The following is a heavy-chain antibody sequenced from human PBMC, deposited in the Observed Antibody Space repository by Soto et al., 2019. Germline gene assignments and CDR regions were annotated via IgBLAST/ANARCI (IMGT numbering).Heavy chain of an antibody. V-gene: IGHV4-61*01. CDR3: AREDYYDSSV. CDR2: IYYSGST. CDR1: GGSVSSGSYY. D-gene: IGHD3-22*01. Sequence: QVQLQESGPGLVKPSETLSLTCTVSGGSVSSGSYYWSWIRQPPGKGLEWSGYIYYSGSTNYNPSLKSRVTISVDTSKNQFSLKLSSVTAADTAVYYCAREDYYDSSVWGQGTLVNVSS. J-gene: IGHJ1*01.